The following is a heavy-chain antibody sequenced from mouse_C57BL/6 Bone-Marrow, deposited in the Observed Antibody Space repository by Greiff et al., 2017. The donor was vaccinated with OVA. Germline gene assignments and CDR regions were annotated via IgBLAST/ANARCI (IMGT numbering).Heavy chain of an antibody. CDR3: ARFIEFAY. Sequence: VKLVESGAELVKPGASVKISCKASGYAFSSYWMNWVKQRPGKGLEWIGQIYPGDGDTNYNGKFKGKATLTADKSSSTAYMQLSSLTSEDSAVYFCARFIEFAYWGQGTLVTVSA. D-gene: IGHD1-2*01. CDR2: IYPGDGDT. V-gene: IGHV1-80*01. CDR1: GYAFSSYW. J-gene: IGHJ3*01.